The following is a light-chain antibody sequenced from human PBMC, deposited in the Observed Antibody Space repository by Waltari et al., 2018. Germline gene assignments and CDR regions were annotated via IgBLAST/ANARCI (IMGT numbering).Light chain of an antibody. J-gene: IGLJ2*01. CDR3: CSYAGSRVL. CDR2: DVS. CDR1: NSDVGGYNY. Sequence: QSALTQPRSVSGSPGQSVTISCTGTNSDVGGYNYVSWYQQHPGKAPKLMIYDVSKRPSGVPDRFSGSKSGNTASRTISGLQAEDDADYYCCSYAGSRVLFGGGTKLTVL. V-gene: IGLV2-11*01.